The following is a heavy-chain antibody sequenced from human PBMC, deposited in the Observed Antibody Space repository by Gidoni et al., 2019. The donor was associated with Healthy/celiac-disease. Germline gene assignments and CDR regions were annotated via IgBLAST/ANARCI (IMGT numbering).Heavy chain of an antibody. D-gene: IGHD3-10*01. J-gene: IGHJ4*02. CDR1: GFPFSSYA. V-gene: IGHV3-23*01. CDR3: AKVRSSGSYAKYYFDY. CDR2: ISGSGGST. Sequence: EVQLLESGGGLVQPGGSLRLSCAASGFPFSSYARSWVRQAPGKGLEWVSTISGSGGSTYYADSVKGRFTISRDNSKNTLYLQMNSLRAEDTAVYYCAKVRSSGSYAKYYFDYWGQGTLVTVSS.